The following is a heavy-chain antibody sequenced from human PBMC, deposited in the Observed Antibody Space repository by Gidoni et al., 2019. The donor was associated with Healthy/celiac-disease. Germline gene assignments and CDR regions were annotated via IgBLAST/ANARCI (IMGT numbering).Heavy chain of an antibody. J-gene: IGHJ4*02. CDR3: VRFGSSSWHSDY. CDR2: IYYSGST. D-gene: IGHD6-13*01. V-gene: IGHV4-39*01. CDR1: GGSISSSSYY. Sequence: QLQLQESGPGLVKPSETLSLTCTVSGGSISSSSYYWGWIRQPPGKGLEWIGSIYYSGSTYYNPSLKSRVTISVDTSKNQFSLKLSSVTAADTAVYYCVRFGSSSWHSDYWGQGTLVTVSS.